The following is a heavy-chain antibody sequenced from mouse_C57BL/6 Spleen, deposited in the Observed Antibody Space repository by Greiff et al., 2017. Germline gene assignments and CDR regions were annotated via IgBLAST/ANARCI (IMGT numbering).Heavy chain of an antibody. D-gene: IGHD1-1*02. Sequence: VQLQQSGAELVKPGASVKISCKASGYAFSSYWMNWVKQRPGKGLEWIGQIYPGDGDTNYNGKFKGKATLTADKSSSTASEDSAVYFCAREGLWFDYWGQGTTLTVSS. J-gene: IGHJ2*01. V-gene: IGHV1-80*01. CDR3: AREGLWFDY. CDR1: GYAFSSYW. CDR2: IYPGDGDT.